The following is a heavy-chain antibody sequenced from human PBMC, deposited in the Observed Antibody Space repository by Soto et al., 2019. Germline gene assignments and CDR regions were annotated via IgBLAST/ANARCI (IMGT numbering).Heavy chain of an antibody. Sequence: QVQLVQSGAEVKKPGASVKVSCKVSGYTLTELSMHWVRQAPGKGLEWMGGFDPEDGETIYAQKFQGRVTMTEDTSTDPAYMELSSLRSEDMAMYYCTTGQRPLRFLEWLSRYYFAFWGQGPLVTVSS. D-gene: IGHD3-3*01. CDR1: GYTLTELS. V-gene: IGHV1-24*01. CDR3: TTGQRPLRFLEWLSRYYFAF. J-gene: IGHJ4*02. CDR2: FDPEDGET.